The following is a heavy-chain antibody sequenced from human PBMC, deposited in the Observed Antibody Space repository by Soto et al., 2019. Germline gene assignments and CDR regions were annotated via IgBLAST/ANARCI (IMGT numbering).Heavy chain of an antibody. CDR3: ARLHPVIAARPLDY. Sequence: QLQLQESGPGLVKPSETLSLTCTVSGGSISSSSYYWGWIRQPPGKGLEWIGSIYYSGSTYYNPSLKSRVTISVDTSKNQFSLKLSSVTAADTAVYYCARLHPVIAARPLDYWGQGTLVTVSS. D-gene: IGHD6-6*01. V-gene: IGHV4-39*01. CDR2: IYYSGST. CDR1: GGSISSSSYY. J-gene: IGHJ4*02.